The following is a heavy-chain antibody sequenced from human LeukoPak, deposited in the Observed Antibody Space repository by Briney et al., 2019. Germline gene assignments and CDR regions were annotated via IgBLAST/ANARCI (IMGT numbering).Heavy chain of an antibody. CDR1: GGTFSSHA. D-gene: IGHD2-15*01. Sequence: SVKVSCKASGGTFSSHAISWVRLAPGQGLEWMGAIIPISNTANYAQKFQGRVTITADESTSTAYMELSSLRSEDTAVYYCARWAGYSRDWYWGPFDYWGQGTLVSVSS. CDR2: IIPISNTA. CDR3: ARWAGYSRDWYWGPFDY. J-gene: IGHJ4*02. V-gene: IGHV1-69*13.